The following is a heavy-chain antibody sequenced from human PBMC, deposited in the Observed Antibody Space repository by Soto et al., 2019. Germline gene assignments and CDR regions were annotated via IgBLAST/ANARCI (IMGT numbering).Heavy chain of an antibody. V-gene: IGHV3-53*01. D-gene: IGHD3-10*01. Sequence: DVHLVESGGGLIQPGGSLGVSCAASGLGGDKLGWVRQAPGKGLEWVALLLTTGGTQYADSVKGRFSVSRDSSTNTQYLQMSSLTVDDTAVYYCARDRVGDGAYSLDFWAQGVLVSVSS. CDR1: GLGGDK. CDR2: LLTTGGT. CDR3: ARDRVGDGAYSLDF. J-gene: IGHJ4*02.